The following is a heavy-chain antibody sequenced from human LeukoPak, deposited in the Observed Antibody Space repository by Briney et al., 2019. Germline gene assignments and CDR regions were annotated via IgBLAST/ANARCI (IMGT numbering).Heavy chain of an antibody. CDR2: IWYDGSNK. CDR1: GFTFSSYG. J-gene: IGHJ4*02. D-gene: IGHD3-10*01. Sequence: GRSLRLSCEASGFTFSSYGMHWVRQAPGKGLEWVAVIWYDGSNKYYADSVKGRFTISRDNSKNTLYLQINSLRAEDTAVYYCARGYGSGSETEFDYWGQGTLVTVSS. V-gene: IGHV3-33*01. CDR3: ARGYGSGSETEFDY.